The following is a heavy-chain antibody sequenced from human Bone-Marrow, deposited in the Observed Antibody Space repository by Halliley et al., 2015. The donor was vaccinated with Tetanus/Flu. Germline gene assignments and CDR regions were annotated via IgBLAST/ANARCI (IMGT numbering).Heavy chain of an antibody. D-gene: IGHD3-10*01. Sequence: YSGSTNYTPSLKSRVTISIDTSKNQFSLKLSSVTAADTAVYYCAKDRALVRGGVVGYFGMDVWGQGTTVTASS. J-gene: IGHJ6*02. CDR3: AKDRALVRGGVVGYFGMDV. V-gene: IGHV4-59*01. CDR2: YSGST.